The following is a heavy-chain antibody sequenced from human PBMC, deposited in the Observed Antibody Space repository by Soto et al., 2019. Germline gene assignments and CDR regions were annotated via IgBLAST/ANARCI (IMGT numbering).Heavy chain of an antibody. Sequence: EVQLVESGGGLVQPGGSLRLSCAGSGLTLSRYWMHWVRQGPGKGLVWVSRINSDGGTTTYADSVKGRFTIARDNAKDTVDVQWNSLRAEDTAVYYCLAGETNYFDFWGQGTLVSVSS. V-gene: IGHV3-74*01. J-gene: IGHJ4*02. D-gene: IGHD3-10*01. CDR2: INSDGGTT. CDR1: GLTLSRYW. CDR3: LAGETNYFDF.